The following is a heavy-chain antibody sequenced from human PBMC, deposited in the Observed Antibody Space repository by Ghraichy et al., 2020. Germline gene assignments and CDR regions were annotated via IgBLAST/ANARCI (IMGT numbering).Heavy chain of an antibody. CDR2: IKQDGSEK. V-gene: IGHV3-7*01. CDR3: ARETRYYDSSGYYYDHDY. D-gene: IGHD3-22*01. CDR1: GFTFSSYW. J-gene: IGHJ4*02. Sequence: GGSLRLSCAASGFTFSSYWMSWVRQAPGKGLEWVANIKQDGSEKYYVDSVKGRFTISRDNAKNSLYLQMNSLRAEDTAVYYCARETRYYDSSGYYYDHDYWGQGTLVTVSS.